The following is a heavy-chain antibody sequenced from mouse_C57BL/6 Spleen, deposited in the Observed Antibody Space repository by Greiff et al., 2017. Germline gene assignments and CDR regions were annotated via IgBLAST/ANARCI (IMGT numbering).Heavy chain of an antibody. D-gene: IGHD1-1*01. V-gene: IGHV5-4*03. Sequence: EVKLVESGGGLVKPGGSLKLSCAASGFTFSSYAMSWVRQTPEKRLEWVATISDGGSYTYYPDNVKGRFTISRDNAKNNLYLQMSNLKSEETAMYYCARFITKGAMDYWGQGTSVTVSS. J-gene: IGHJ4*01. CDR3: ARFITKGAMDY. CDR1: GFTFSSYA. CDR2: ISDGGSYT.